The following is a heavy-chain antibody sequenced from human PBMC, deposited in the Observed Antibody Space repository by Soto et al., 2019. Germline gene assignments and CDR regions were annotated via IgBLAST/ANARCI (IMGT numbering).Heavy chain of an antibody. CDR3: TTGIEAVAAFDY. V-gene: IGHV3-15*07. Sequence: EVQLVESGGGLVKPGGSLRLSCAASGFTFSNAWMNWVRQAPGKGLEWVGRIKSKTDGGTTDYAAPVKGRFTISRDDSKNTLYMQMNSLKTEDTAVYYCTTGIEAVAAFDYWGQGTLVTVSS. CDR2: IKSKTDGGTT. D-gene: IGHD2-15*01. CDR1: GFTFSNAW. J-gene: IGHJ4*02.